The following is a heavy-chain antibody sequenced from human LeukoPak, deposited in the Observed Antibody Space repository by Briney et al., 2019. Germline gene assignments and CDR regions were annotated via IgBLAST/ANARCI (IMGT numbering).Heavy chain of an antibody. CDR3: ARDEGGMAVAGTFSWFDP. CDR1: GYTFTGYY. CDR2: INPNSGGT. Sequence: GASVKVSCKASGYTFTGYYMHWVRQAPGQGLEWMGWINPNSGGTNYAQKFQGRVTMTRDTSISTAYMELSRLRSDDTAVYYCARDEGGMAVAGTFSWFDPWGQGTLVTVSS. V-gene: IGHV1-2*02. D-gene: IGHD6-19*01. J-gene: IGHJ5*02.